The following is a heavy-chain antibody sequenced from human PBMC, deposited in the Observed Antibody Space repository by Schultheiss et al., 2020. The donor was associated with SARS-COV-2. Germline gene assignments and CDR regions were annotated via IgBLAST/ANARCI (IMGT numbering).Heavy chain of an antibody. J-gene: IGHJ4*02. CDR3: ARTVAGTG. D-gene: IGHD6-13*01. Sequence: GESLKISCAASGFTFSDYSMNWVRQAPGKGLEWVSYISSSSSTIYYADSVKGRFTISRDNAKNSLYLQMNSLRAEDTAVYYCARTVAGTGWGQGTLVTVSS. V-gene: IGHV3-48*04. CDR1: GFTFSDYS. CDR2: ISSSSSTI.